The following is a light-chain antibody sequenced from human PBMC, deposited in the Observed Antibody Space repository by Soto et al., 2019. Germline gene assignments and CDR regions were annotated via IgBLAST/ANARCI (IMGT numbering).Light chain of an antibody. CDR2: LGS. CDR1: QSLLHSNGYYY. J-gene: IGKJ5*01. CDR3: MQTLQTPGT. Sequence: VLSQSPRSLPVTPGGQASISSRYSQSLLHSNGYYYLDWYLQKRGQSPQLLIYLGSNRASGVPDRFSGSGSGTDCTLKISRVEAEDVGIYYCMQTLQTPGTFGQGTRLEIK. V-gene: IGKV2-28*01.